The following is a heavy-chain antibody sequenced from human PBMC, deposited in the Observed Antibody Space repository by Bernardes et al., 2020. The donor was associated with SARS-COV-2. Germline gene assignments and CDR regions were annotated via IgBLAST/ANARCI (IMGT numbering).Heavy chain of an antibody. J-gene: IGHJ3*02. CDR3: ATSDYYDSSFDI. CDR1: GFTFDDYG. V-gene: IGHV3-20*01. CDR2: INWNGGST. D-gene: IGHD3-22*01. Sequence: GSLRLSCAASGFTFDDYGMSWVRQAPGKGLEWVSGINWNGGSTGYADSVKGRFTISRDNAKNSLYLQMNSLRAEDTALYHCATSDYYDSSFDIWGQGTMVTVSS.